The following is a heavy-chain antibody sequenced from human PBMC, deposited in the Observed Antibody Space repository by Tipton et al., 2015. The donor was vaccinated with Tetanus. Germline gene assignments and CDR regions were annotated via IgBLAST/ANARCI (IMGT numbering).Heavy chain of an antibody. D-gene: IGHD3-3*01. Sequence: TLSLTCTVSGDSFTNNIYYWAWIRQPPGKGLEWIASINYSGSTYYNPSLKSRVTISVDTSKNQFSLKLSSVTAADTAVYYCARGGLTPYEKDYWGQGTLVTVSS. J-gene: IGHJ4*02. CDR3: ARGGLTPYEKDY. CDR2: INYSGST. V-gene: IGHV4-39*07. CDR1: GDSFTNNIYY.